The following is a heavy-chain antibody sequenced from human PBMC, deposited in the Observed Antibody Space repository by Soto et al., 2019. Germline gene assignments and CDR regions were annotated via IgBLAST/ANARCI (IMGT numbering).Heavy chain of an antibody. D-gene: IGHD1-1*01. CDR1: GFSLNTDGVA. J-gene: IGHJ5*02. V-gene: IGHV2-5*02. CDR3: AYRKGGPRGTGNWFDP. Sequence: DSCPTLVNPTETLTLTCTFSGFSLNTDGVAVGWIRQPPGKALEGLGLFYWDDDKRYSPSQESRLSITRDTSKSQVILAMTNMEGVGRGIDNCAYRKGGPRGTGNWFDPWCQ. CDR2: FYWDDDK.